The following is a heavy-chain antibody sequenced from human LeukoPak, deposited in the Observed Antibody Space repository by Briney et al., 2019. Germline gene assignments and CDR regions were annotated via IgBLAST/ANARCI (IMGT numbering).Heavy chain of an antibody. CDR1: GYSINSAFY. CDR2: VFHRGTT. D-gene: IGHD1-26*01. CDR3: ASELVGAEGRDAFDI. J-gene: IGHJ3*02. Sequence: PSETLSLTCTVSGYSINSAFYWGWIRVPPGKGLEWIGSVFHRGTTYYNSSLKSRVTISVDTSKNQFSLKLSSVTAADTAVYYCASELVGAEGRDAFDIWGQGTMVTVSS. V-gene: IGHV4-38-2*02.